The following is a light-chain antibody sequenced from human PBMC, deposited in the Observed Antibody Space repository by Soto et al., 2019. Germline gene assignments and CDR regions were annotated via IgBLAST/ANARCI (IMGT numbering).Light chain of an antibody. CDR2: DAS. V-gene: IGKV3-15*01. J-gene: IGKJ4*01. CDR3: QQYNFWPPLP. Sequence: EIVMTQSPATLSVSPGERATLSCRASQSVNSNLAWYRQKPGQAPRLLISDASTRATGVPARFSGSGSGTEFALALSRLQSEDSGIYYCQQYNFWPPLPFGGGTKVEIK. CDR1: QSVNSN.